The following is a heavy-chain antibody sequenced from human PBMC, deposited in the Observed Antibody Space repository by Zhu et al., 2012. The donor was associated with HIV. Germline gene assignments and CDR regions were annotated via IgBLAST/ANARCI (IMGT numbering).Heavy chain of an antibody. D-gene: IGHD3-16*01. J-gene: IGHJ3*02. CDR3: ARDRFWGQAFDI. Sequence: EVQLVESGGGLVQPGGSLRLSCAASGFTLSSYWMHWVRQAPGKGLVWVSRINSDGSSTSYADSVKGRFTISRDNAKNTLYLQMNSLRAEDTAVYYCARDRFWGQAFDIVGPRDNGHRLF. CDR2: INSDGSST. V-gene: IGHV3-74*01. CDR1: GFTLSSYW.